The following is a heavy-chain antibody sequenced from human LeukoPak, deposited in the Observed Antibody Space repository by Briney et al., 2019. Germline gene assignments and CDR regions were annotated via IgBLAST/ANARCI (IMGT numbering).Heavy chain of an antibody. D-gene: IGHD2-2*01. Sequence: GGPLRLSCTASGFTFGDYAMSWVRQAPGKGLEWVGFIRSKAYGGTTEYAASVKGRFTISRDDSKSIAYLQMNSLKTEDTAVYYCTSMRGYCSSTSCPRGYYYYYMDVWGKGTTVTVSS. CDR2: IRSKAYGGTT. CDR3: TSMRGYCSSTSCPRGYYYYYMDV. CDR1: GFTFGDYA. J-gene: IGHJ6*03. V-gene: IGHV3-49*04.